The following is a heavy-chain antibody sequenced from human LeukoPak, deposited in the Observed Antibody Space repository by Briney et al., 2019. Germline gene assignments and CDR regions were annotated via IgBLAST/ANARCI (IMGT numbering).Heavy chain of an antibody. CDR2: ISYDGSNK. Sequence: GRSLRLSCAASGFTFSSYAMHWVRQAPGKGLEWVAVISYDGSNKYYADSVKGRFTISRDNSKNTLYLQMNSLRAEDTAVYYCARDSYSSGWYGHNYYYYGMDVWGQGTTVTVSS. J-gene: IGHJ6*02. CDR3: ARDSYSSGWYGHNYYYYGMDV. D-gene: IGHD6-19*01. CDR1: GFTFSSYA. V-gene: IGHV3-30-3*01.